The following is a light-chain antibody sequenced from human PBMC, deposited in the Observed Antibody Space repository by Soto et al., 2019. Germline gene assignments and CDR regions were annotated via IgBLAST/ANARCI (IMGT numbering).Light chain of an antibody. V-gene: IGKV3-15*01. CDR2: GAS. CDR1: QSVSSN. J-gene: IGKJ2*01. CDR3: PQYNDWPYT. Sequence: EIVMTQSPVTLSVSPGERATLSCWASQSVSSNFAWYQQKPGQAPRLLIYGASTRAAGIPARFGGSGSGTEFTLTISSLRSEDSAVYYCPQYNDWPYTFGQGTKLEIK.